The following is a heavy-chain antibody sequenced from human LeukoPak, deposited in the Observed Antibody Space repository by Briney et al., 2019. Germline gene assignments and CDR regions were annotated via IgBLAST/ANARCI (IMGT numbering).Heavy chain of an antibody. D-gene: IGHD3-22*01. V-gene: IGHV3-48*03. CDR3: ARGDRSSGYYYFDY. CDR2: ISSSGSTI. Sequence: GGSLRLSCAASGFTFSSYEMNWVRQAPGKGLEWVSYISSSGSTIYYADSVKGRFTTSRDNAKNSLYLQMNSLRAEDTAVYYCARGDRSSGYYYFDYWGQGTLVTVSS. CDR1: GFTFSSYE. J-gene: IGHJ4*02.